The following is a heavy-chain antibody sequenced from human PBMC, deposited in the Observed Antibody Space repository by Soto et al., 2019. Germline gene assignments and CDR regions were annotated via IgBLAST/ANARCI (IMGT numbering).Heavy chain of an antibody. CDR2: IIPIFDIT. J-gene: IGHJ6*02. CDR3: ARPDEGGYSSNHHYYYALDV. V-gene: IGHV1-69*13. CDR1: GGTFRSYS. D-gene: IGHD3-22*01. Sequence: SVKISCKASGGTFRSYSISWVRQAPGQGLEWMGGIIPIFDITNYAQKFQGRVTITADESTSTAYMELSSLGSDDTAVYYCARPDEGGYSSNHHYYYALDVWGQGTKVTVS.